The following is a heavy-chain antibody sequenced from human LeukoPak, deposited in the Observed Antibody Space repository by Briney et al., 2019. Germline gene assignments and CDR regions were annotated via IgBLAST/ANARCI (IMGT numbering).Heavy chain of an antibody. CDR2: INPSGSST. CDR1: GYTLTELS. J-gene: IGHJ4*02. CDR3: AQWSYYGIDY. D-gene: IGHD1-26*01. V-gene: IGHV1-46*03. Sequence: ASVKVSCKVSGYTLTELSMHWVRQAPGQGLEWMGLINPSGSSTLYAQKFQGRVTMTRDMSTTTDYMELSSLRSEDTAVYYCAQWSYYGIDYWGQGTLVTVSS.